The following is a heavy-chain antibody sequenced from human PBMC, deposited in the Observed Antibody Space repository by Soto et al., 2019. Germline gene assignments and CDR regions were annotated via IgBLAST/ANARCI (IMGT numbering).Heavy chain of an antibody. CDR1: EGTFSSYT. CDR3: ARGVQVKAHAFDI. Sequence: ASVKVSCKASEGTFSSYTISWVRQAPGQGLEWMGRIIPILGIANYAQKFQGRVTITADKSTSTAYMELSSLRSEDTAVYYCARGVQVKAHAFDIWGQGTMVTVSS. V-gene: IGHV1-69*02. CDR2: IIPILGIA. J-gene: IGHJ3*02.